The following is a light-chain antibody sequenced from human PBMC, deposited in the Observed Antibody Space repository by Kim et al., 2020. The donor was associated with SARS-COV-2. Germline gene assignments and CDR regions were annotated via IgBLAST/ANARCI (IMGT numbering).Light chain of an antibody. J-gene: IGLJ3*02. CDR2: RNN. Sequence: QAGLTQPPSVSQGLRQTATLTCTGNSNNVGNEGAAWLQQHQGHPPKLLSYRNNKRPSGISERLSASRSGNTASLTITGLQPDDEADYYCSAWDNSLSAWVFGGGTQLTVL. CDR3: SAWDNSLSAWV. V-gene: IGLV10-54*01. CDR1: SNNVGNEG.